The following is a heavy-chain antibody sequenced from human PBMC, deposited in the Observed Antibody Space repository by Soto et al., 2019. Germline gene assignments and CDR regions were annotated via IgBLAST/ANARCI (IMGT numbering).Heavy chain of an antibody. V-gene: IGHV4-31*01. CDR1: GGSISSGGYY. J-gene: IGHJ4*02. D-gene: IGHD1-1*01. CDR2: IYYSGST. CDR3: ARWPQLETRFGY. Sequence: QVQLQGSGPGLVKPSQTLSLTCTVSGGSISSGGYYWSWIRQHPGKGLGRIGYIYYSGSTYYNLSLKSQVTISVDTSKNQFALKLSSVTAAYTAVYYCARWPQLETRFGYWGQGALVTVSS.